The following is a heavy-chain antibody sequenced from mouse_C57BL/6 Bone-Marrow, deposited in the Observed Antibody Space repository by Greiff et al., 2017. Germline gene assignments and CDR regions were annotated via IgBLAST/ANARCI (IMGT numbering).Heavy chain of an antibody. CDR2: ISNLAYSI. D-gene: IGHD1-1*01. Sequence: EVMLVESGGGLVQPGGSLKLSCAASGFTFSDYGMAWVRQAPRKGPGWVAFISNLAYSIYYADTVTGRFTISRENAKNTLYLEMSSLRSEDTAMYYCARSLYYYGSSLYAMDYWGQGTSVTVSS. CDR1: GFTFSDYG. V-gene: IGHV5-15*01. CDR3: ARSLYYYGSSLYAMDY. J-gene: IGHJ4*01.